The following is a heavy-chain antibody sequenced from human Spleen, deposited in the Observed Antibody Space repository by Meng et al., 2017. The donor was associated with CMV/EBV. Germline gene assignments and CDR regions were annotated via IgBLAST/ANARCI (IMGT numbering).Heavy chain of an antibody. J-gene: IGHJ4*02. CDR2: IYDDGSRI. Sequence: GGSLRLSCAASGFTFSSYPMSWVRQAPGKGLEWVSVIYDDGSRIYYADSVKGRFTISRDNSKNILYLQMNSLRAEDTAVYYCATPSSPDGYWGQGTLVTVSS. V-gene: IGHV3-23*03. CDR1: GFTFSSYP. D-gene: IGHD1-14*01. CDR3: ATPSSPDGY.